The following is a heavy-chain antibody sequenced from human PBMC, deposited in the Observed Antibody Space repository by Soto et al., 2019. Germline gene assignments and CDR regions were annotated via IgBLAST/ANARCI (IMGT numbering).Heavy chain of an antibody. D-gene: IGHD3-10*01. CDR2: IYSGGST. CDR1: GLTVSTNY. V-gene: IGHV3-66*01. CDR3: LRDFQGDSGWWYFDL. Sequence: EVQLVESEGGLVQPGGSLILSCAVSGLTVSTNYMSWVRQAPGKGLERVSVIYSGGSTYYADSVMGRFTISRDNSKNILYLQMNSLRVEVTAVYYCLRDFQGDSGWWYFDLWGRGTLVTVSS. J-gene: IGHJ2*01.